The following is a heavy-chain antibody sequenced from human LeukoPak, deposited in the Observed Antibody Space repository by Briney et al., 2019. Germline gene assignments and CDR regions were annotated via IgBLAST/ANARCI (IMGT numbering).Heavy chain of an antibody. CDR3: VRGGAAAGDFDY. CDR2: IDTSGST. CDR1: GVSISSGSYY. Sequence: SETLSLTCTVSGVSISSGSYYWSWIRQPAGKGLEWIGRIDTSGSTKHNPSPKSRVTISVDTSTNQFSLKLSSVTAADTAVYYCVRGGAAAGDFDYPGPRTLVTVSS. J-gene: IGHJ4*02. D-gene: IGHD6-13*01. V-gene: IGHV4-61*02.